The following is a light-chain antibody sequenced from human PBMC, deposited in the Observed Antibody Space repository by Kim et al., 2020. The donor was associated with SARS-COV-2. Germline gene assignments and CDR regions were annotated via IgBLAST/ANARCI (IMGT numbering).Light chain of an antibody. CDR3: QAWDSSTVV. V-gene: IGLV3-1*01. Sequence: VSPGQTASITCSGDKLGDKYACWYQQKPGQSPVLVIYQDSKRPSGIPERFSGSNSGNTATLTISGTQAMDEADYYCQAWDSSTVVFGGVTKLTVL. CDR1: KLGDKY. CDR2: QDS. J-gene: IGLJ2*01.